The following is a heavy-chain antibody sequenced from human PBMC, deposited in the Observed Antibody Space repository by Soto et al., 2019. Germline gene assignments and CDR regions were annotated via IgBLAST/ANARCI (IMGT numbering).Heavy chain of an antibody. CDR3: ARQGYSSSWSNWFDP. V-gene: IGHV5-51*01. D-gene: IGHD6-13*01. Sequence: GESLKISCKGSGYSFTSYWIGWVRQMPGKGLEWMGIIYPGDSDSRYSPSFQGQVTISADKSISTAYLQWSSLKASDTAMYYCARQGYSSSWSNWFDPWGQGTLVTVTS. J-gene: IGHJ5*02. CDR1: GYSFTSYW. CDR2: IYPGDSDS.